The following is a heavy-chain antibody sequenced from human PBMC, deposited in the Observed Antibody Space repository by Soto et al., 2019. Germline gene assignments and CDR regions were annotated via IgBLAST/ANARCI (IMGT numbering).Heavy chain of an antibody. V-gene: IGHV3-20*04. CDR3: AKPTYSSSWSPFDY. D-gene: IGHD6-13*01. CDR1: GFTFDDHG. J-gene: IGHJ4*02. Sequence: EVQLVESGGCVVRPGGSLRLSCAASGFTFDDHGMSWVRQAPGKGLEWVSGINWNGGSTGYADSVKGRLTISRDNAKNSLSLQMNSLRAEDTALYYCAKPTYSSSWSPFDYWGQGTLVTVSS. CDR2: INWNGGST.